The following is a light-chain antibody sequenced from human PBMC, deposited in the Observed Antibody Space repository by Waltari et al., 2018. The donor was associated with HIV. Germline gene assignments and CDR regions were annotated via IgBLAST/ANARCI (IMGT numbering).Light chain of an antibody. J-gene: IGLJ1*01. V-gene: IGLV3-21*02. CDR3: QVWDSDSDHYV. Sequence: SFVLTPPPSVSVAPGQTATLTCGGNTIRTRILHLYQQKPGQAPVLVIYYKDDRPSGIPERFSGSKSGNTATLTITRVEVGDEADYYCQVWDSDSDHYVFGTGTEVTVL. CDR1: TIRTRI. CDR2: YKD.